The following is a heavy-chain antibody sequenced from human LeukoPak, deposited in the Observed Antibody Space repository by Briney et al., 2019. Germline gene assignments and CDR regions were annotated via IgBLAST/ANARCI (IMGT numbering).Heavy chain of an antibody. CDR3: VKTYCSITRCSPGFDS. CDR2: ISGTNDDT. V-gene: IGHV3-23*01. CDR1: GFIFKLFA. Sequence: PGGSLRLSCVGSGFIFKLFAVGWVRQAPGKGLEWVSVISGTNDDTDYADSVRGHFTISRDSSLNTLFLQMDNLRAEDTAVYYCVKTYCSITRCSPGFDSWGQGTLVTVSS. D-gene: IGHD2-2*01. J-gene: IGHJ4*02.